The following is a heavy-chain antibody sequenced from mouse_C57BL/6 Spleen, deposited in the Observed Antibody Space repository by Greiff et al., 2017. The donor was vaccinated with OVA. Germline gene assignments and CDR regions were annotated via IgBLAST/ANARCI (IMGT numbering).Heavy chain of an antibody. CDR2: IHPNSGST. D-gene: IGHD1-1*01. Sequence: QVQLQQPGAELVKPGASVKMSCKASGYTFTSYWMHWVKQRPGQGLEWIGMIHPNSGSTNYNEKFKSKATLTVDKSSSTAYMQLSSLTSEDSAVYYCARPITTVVAPSAMDYWGQGTSVTVSS. CDR3: ARPITTVVAPSAMDY. V-gene: IGHV1-64*01. J-gene: IGHJ4*01. CDR1: GYTFTSYW.